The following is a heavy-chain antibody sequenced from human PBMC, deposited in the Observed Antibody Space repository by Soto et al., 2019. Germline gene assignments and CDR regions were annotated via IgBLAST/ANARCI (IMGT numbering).Heavy chain of an antibody. CDR1: GFDFSDFY. CDR2: ISGRSTNT. D-gene: IGHD2-21*01. CDR3: ARTSWGLGVRFDY. J-gene: IGHJ4*02. Sequence: GGSLRLSCAASGFDFSDFYMTWIRRSPGRGLEYVAYISGRSTNTYYADSVQGRFTISRDNAKNSLYLQMDGLRVGDTGVYYCARTSWGLGVRFDYWGQGALVTVSS. V-gene: IGHV3-11*01.